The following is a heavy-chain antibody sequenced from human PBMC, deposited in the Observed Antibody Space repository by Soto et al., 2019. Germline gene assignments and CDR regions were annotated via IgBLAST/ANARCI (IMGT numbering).Heavy chain of an antibody. V-gene: IGHV4-31*03. J-gene: IGHJ4*02. CDR1: GGSISSGGYY. CDR2: IYYSGST. D-gene: IGHD1-26*01. Sequence: QVQLQESGPGLVKPSQTLSVTCTVSGGSISSGGYYWSWIRQNPGKGLEWIGYIYYSGSTYYNPSLKSRITISMDTSKNQFSLKLSSVTAADTAVYYCAKGDKWESLLDYWGQGTLVTVSS. CDR3: AKGDKWESLLDY.